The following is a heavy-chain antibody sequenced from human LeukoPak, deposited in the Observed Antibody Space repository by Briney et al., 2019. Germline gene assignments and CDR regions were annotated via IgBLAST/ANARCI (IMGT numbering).Heavy chain of an antibody. J-gene: IGHJ6*03. CDR3: AKAAGGDFYYYMDV. Sequence: GGSLRLSCAASGFIFSNYAMTWVRQAPGRGLEWVSAISDSGGRTYYADSVKGRFTISRDNSKNTLYMQVNSLRAEDTALYYCAKAAGGDFYYYMDVWGKGTTVTVSS. D-gene: IGHD6-13*01. CDR1: GFIFSNYA. CDR2: ISDSGGRT. V-gene: IGHV3-23*01.